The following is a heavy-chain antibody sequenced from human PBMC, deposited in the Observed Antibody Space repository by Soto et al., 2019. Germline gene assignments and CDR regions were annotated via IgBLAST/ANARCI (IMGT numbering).Heavy chain of an antibody. CDR1: GGSISSYY. D-gene: IGHD3-3*01. CDR2: IYYSGST. V-gene: IGHV4-59*08. J-gene: IGHJ5*02. Sequence: SETLSLTCTVSGGSISSYYWSWIRQPPGKGLEWIGYIYYSGSTNYNPSLKSRVTISVDTSKNQFSLKLSSVTAADTAVYYCARHSSYYDFWSGYSSDYNWFDPWGQGTLVT. CDR3: ARHSSYYDFWSGYSSDYNWFDP.